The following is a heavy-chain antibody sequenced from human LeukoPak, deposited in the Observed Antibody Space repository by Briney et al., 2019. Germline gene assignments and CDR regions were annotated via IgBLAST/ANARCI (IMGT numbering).Heavy chain of an antibody. CDR1: GFTFSSYG. D-gene: IGHD2-2*01. CDR3: ARVYQLLWGGFDY. J-gene: IGHJ4*02. V-gene: IGHV3-30*02. Sequence: GGSLRLSCAASGFTFSSYGMHWVRQAPGKGLEWVAFIRYDGSNKYYADSVKGRFTISRDNSKNTMYLQMNSLRAEDTAVYYCARVYQLLWGGFDYWGQGTLVTVSS. CDR2: IRYDGSNK.